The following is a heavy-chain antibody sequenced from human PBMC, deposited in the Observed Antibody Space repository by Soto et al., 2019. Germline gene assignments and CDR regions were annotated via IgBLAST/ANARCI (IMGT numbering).Heavy chain of an antibody. CDR3: AREAPYCTSATCPKFYDMDV. Sequence: GASVKVSCKASGGTFGSYAITWGRRAPGQGLEWVGGIIPILNSPAYAQKFRARVVITADEITNTAYMELNSLRIDDTAVYYCAREAPYCTSATCPKFYDMDVWGQGTTVTVSS. J-gene: IGHJ6*02. CDR2: IIPILNSP. CDR1: GGTFGSYA. V-gene: IGHV1-69*13. D-gene: IGHD2-2*01.